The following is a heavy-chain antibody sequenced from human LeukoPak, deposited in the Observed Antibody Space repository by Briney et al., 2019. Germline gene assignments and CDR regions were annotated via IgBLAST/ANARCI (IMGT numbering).Heavy chain of an antibody. Sequence: ASVKVSCEASGYTFTSYGISWVRPAPGQGLEWMGWISAYNGNTNYAQKLQGRVTMTTDTSTSTAYMELRSLRSDDTAVYYCARILMVRGVLYWFDPWGQGTLVTVSS. CDR3: ARILMVRGVLYWFDP. D-gene: IGHD3-10*01. J-gene: IGHJ5*02. CDR2: ISAYNGNT. V-gene: IGHV1-18*01. CDR1: GYTFTSYG.